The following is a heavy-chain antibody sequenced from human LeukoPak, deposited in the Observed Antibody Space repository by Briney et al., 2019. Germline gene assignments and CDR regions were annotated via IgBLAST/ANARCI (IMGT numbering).Heavy chain of an antibody. D-gene: IGHD5-24*01. V-gene: IGHV3-21*01. Sequence: GGSLRLSCAASGFTFSSYSMNWVRQAPGEGLEWVSSISSSSSYIYYADSVKGRFTISRDNAKNSLYLQMNSLRAEDTAVYYCARDRGDGYSLWGQGTLVTVSS. CDR3: ARDRGDGYSL. CDR2: ISSSSSYI. CDR1: GFTFSSYS. J-gene: IGHJ4*02.